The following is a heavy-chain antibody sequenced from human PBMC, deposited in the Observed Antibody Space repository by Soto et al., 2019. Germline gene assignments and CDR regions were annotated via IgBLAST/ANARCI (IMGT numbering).Heavy chain of an antibody. J-gene: IGHJ3*02. D-gene: IGHD3-22*01. CDR1: GFTVSSNY. V-gene: IGHV3-53*01. CDR3: AREYYDSSGPLHAFDI. CDR2: IYSGGST. Sequence: PGGSLRLSCAASGFTVSSNYMSWVRQAPGKGLEWVSVIYSGGSTYYADSVKGRFTISRDNSKNTLYLQMNSLRAEDTAVYYCAREYYDSSGPLHAFDIWGQGTMVTVSS.